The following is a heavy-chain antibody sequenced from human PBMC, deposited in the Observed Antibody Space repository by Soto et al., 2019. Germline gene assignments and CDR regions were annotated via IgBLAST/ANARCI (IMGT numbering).Heavy chain of an antibody. D-gene: IGHD6-6*01. CDR1: GFTFSSYG. CDR2: ISYDGSNK. V-gene: IGHV3-30*18. J-gene: IGHJ4*02. Sequence: GGSLRLSCAASGFTFSSYGMHWVRQAPGKGLEWVAVISYDGSNKYYADSVKGRFTISRDNSKNTPYLQMNSLRAEDTAVYYCAKGGSIAARSSVDYWGQGTLVTVSS. CDR3: AKGGSIAARSSVDY.